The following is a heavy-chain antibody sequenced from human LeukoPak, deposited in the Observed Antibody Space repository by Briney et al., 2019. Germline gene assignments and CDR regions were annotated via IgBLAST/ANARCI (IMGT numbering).Heavy chain of an antibody. Sequence: GGSLRLSCAASGFTFSSYAMSWVRQAPGKGLEWVSAISGTGGRTYYADSVKGRFTISRDNSKNTLYLQMNSLKTEDTAVYHCTRDRGAYNLYDYWGQGTLVTVPS. CDR2: ISGTGGRT. V-gene: IGHV3-23*01. D-gene: IGHD1-1*01. CDR1: GFTFSSYA. J-gene: IGHJ4*02. CDR3: TRDRGAYNLYDY.